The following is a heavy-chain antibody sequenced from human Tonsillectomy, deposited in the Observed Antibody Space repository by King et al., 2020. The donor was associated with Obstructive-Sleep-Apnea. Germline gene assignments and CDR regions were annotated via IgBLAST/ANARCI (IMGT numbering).Heavy chain of an antibody. J-gene: IGHJ4*02. CDR2: ITYDGSDE. Sequence: VQLVESGGGVVQPGRSLRLSCAASGFTFSSYAIHWVRQAPGKGLEWVALITYDGSDEYYADSVKGRFTISRDNSKNTLYLQMNSLRIEDTAVYYCARDDLLQMGEYFAYWGQGTLVTVSS. CDR3: ARDDLLQMGEYFAY. V-gene: IGHV3-30*04. D-gene: IGHD1-26*01. CDR1: GFTFSSYA.